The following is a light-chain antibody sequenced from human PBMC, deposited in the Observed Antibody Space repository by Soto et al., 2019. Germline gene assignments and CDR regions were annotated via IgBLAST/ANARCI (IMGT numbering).Light chain of an antibody. Sequence: QPVLTQSPSASASLGASVKLTCTRSSGHSSYAIAWHQQQPEKGPRYLMKLNSDGSHSKGEGIPDRFSGSSSGAERYLTISGIQSEDEGDYYCQTWGTGINWVFGGGTKLTVL. V-gene: IGLV4-69*01. CDR3: QTWGTGINWV. CDR2: LNSDGSH. CDR1: SGHSSYA. J-gene: IGLJ3*02.